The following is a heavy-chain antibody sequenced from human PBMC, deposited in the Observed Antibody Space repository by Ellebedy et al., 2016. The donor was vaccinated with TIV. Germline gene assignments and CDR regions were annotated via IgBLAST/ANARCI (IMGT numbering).Heavy chain of an antibody. J-gene: IGHJ6*02. CDR1: GYTFTTYD. D-gene: IGHD4-11*01. V-gene: IGHV1-8*03. CDR3: ASGRTTISTWHYYGLDV. Sequence: AASVKVSCKASGYTFTTYDINWVRQATGQGLEWVGWMNPNSGDTGYAQKFQGRVTITRSTSISTAYMELSSLRSEDTAVYYCASGRTTISTWHYYGLDVWGQGTTVTVSS. CDR2: MNPNSGDT.